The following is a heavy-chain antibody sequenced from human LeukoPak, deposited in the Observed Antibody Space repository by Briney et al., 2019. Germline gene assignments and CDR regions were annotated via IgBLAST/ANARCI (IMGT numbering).Heavy chain of an antibody. D-gene: IGHD2-2*01. J-gene: IGHJ5*02. CDR3: ARGLAKPPSDIVVVPAAIPFDP. CDR1: GYSFTNYW. V-gene: IGHV5-51*01. CDR2: IYPGDSDT. Sequence: GESLKISCKGSGYSFTNYWIGWVRQMPGKGLEWMGIIYPGDSDTRYSPSFQGQVTISADKSISTAYLQWSSLKASDTAMYYCARGLAKPPSDIVVVPAAIPFDPWGQGTLVTVSS.